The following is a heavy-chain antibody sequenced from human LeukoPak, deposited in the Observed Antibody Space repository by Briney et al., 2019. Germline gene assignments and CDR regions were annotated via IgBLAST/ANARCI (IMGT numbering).Heavy chain of an antibody. CDR2: IYYSGNA. D-gene: IGHD5-24*01. CDR1: GGSDTSGSHY. CDR3: AGVQLQNYYAMDV. Sequence: SETLSLTCTVSGGSDTSGSHYWSWVRQPPGRGLEWIGNIYYSGNANYNPSLKSRVTMSVDRSKNQLSLKLSSVTAADTAVYYCAGVQLQNYYAMDVWGPGTPVTVSS. J-gene: IGHJ6*02. V-gene: IGHV4-61*01.